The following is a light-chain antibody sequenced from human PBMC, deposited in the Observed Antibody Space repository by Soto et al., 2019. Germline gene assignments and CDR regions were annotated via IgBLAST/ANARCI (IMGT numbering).Light chain of an antibody. J-gene: IGKJ1*01. CDR1: EGIKND. CDR2: AGY. V-gene: IGKV1-17*01. CDR3: LQHNGYPRT. Sequence: DIQMTQSPSSLSASVGDRVTITCRASEGIKNDLGWYQQKPGQAPKLLIYAGYILQSGVPSRFSGSGSGTEFTLTVSSMQPEDFATYYCLQHNGYPRTFGQGTKVDIK.